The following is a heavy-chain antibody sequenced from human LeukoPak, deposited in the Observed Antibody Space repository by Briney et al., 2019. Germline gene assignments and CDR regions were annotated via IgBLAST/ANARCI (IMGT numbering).Heavy chain of an antibody. CDR1: GYTFTGYY. J-gene: IGHJ3*02. Sequence: ASVKVSCKASGYTFTGYYIHWVRQAPGQGLEWMGIINPSGGSTSYAQKFQGRVTMTRDMSTSTVYMELSSLRSEDTAVYYCARDLAMITFGGAPRDAFDIWGQGTMVTVSS. CDR3: ARDLAMITFGGAPRDAFDI. CDR2: INPSGGST. V-gene: IGHV1-46*01. D-gene: IGHD3-16*01.